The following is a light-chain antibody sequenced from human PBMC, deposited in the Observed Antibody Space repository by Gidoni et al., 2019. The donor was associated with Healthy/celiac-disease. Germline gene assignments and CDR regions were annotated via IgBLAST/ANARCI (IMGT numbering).Light chain of an antibody. Sequence: EIVLTLSPATLSLSPGERATLSCSASQSVSSYLAWYQQKPGQAPRLLIYDASNRATGIPARFSGSGSGTDFTLTISSLEPEDFAVYYCQQRSNWPITFGQGTRLEIK. CDR1: QSVSSY. J-gene: IGKJ5*01. CDR3: QQRSNWPIT. CDR2: DAS. V-gene: IGKV3-11*01.